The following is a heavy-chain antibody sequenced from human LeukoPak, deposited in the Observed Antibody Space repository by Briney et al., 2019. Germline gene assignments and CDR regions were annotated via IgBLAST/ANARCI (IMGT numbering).Heavy chain of an antibody. V-gene: IGHV3-30*02. CDR3: ATRYSGSYHDAFDI. Sequence: GGSLRLSCAASGFTFSSYGMHWVRQAPGKGLEWVAFIRYDGSNKYYADSVKGRFTISRDNSKNTLYLQMNSLRAEDTAVYYCATRYSGSYHDAFDIWGQGTMVTVSS. D-gene: IGHD1-26*01. CDR1: GFTFSSYG. J-gene: IGHJ3*02. CDR2: IRYDGSNK.